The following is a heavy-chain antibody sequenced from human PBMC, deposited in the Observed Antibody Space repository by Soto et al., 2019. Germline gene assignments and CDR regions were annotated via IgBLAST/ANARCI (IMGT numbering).Heavy chain of an antibody. J-gene: IGHJ6*02. CDR1: GLTFGSRA. Sequence: GGSLRLSCVASGLTFGSRAMSWVRQAPGEGQEWVAVISYDGSNKYYADSVKGRFTISRDNSKNTLYLQMNSLRAEDTAVYYCAKGDPEATDYYYYGMDVWGQGTTVTVSS. V-gene: IGHV3-30*18. CDR2: ISYDGSNK. CDR3: AKGDPEATDYYYYGMDV. D-gene: IGHD4-4*01.